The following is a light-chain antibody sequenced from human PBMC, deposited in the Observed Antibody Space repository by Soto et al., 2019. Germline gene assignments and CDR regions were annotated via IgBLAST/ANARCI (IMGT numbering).Light chain of an antibody. CDR3: SSYTSSSTAYV. CDR2: DVS. Sequence: QSVLTQPAAVSGSPGQSITISCTGTSSEVGGYNYVSWYQQHPGKAPKLMIYDVSNRPSGVSNRFSGSKSGNTASLTISGLQAEDEADYYCSSYTSSSTAYVFGTGTKVTV. V-gene: IGLV2-14*03. CDR1: SSEVGGYNY. J-gene: IGLJ1*01.